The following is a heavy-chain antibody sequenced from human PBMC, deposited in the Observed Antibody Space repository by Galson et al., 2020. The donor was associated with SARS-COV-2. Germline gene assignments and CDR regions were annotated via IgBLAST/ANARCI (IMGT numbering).Heavy chain of an antibody. D-gene: IGHD6-6*01. CDR2: IIPIFGTA. CDR3: ARHPVQGSIAPRWDY. J-gene: IGHJ4*02. V-gene: IGHV1-69*13. CDR1: GGTFSSYA. Sequence: SVKVSCKASGGTFSSYAISWVRQAPGQGLEWMGGIIPIFGTANYAQKFQGRVTITADESTSTAYMELSSLRSEDTAVYYCARHPVQGSIAPRWDYWGQGTLVTVSS.